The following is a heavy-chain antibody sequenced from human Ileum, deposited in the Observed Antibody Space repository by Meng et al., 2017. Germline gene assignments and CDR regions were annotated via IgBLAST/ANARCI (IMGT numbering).Heavy chain of an antibody. CDR1: GGSVTSGSYI. V-gene: IGHV4-61*02. D-gene: IGHD5-24*01. CDR2: ISTSGGT. Sequence: SETLSLTCTVSGGSVTSGSYIWSWIRQPAGRGLEWIGRISTSGGTSYNPSLRSRVTISLDTSKNQFSLSLSSVTATDTAVYHCARGKEMATILDLWGQGTLVTVSS. CDR3: ARGKEMATILDL. J-gene: IGHJ5*02.